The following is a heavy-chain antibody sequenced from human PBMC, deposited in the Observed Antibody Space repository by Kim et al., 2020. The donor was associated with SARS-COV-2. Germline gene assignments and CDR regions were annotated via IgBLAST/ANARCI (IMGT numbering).Heavy chain of an antibody. Sequence: SETLSLTCTVSGGSISSYYWSWIRQPPGKGLEWIGYIYYSGSTNYNPSLKSRVTISVDTSKNQFSLKLSSVTAADTAVYYCARSGVWFGELSAYYYYYGMDVWGQGTTVTVSS. CDR3: ARSGVWFGELSAYYYYYGMDV. CDR2: IYYSGST. J-gene: IGHJ6*02. D-gene: IGHD3-10*01. CDR1: GGSISSYY. V-gene: IGHV4-59*13.